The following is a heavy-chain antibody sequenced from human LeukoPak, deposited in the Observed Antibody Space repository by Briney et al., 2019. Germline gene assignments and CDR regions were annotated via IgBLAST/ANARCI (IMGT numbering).Heavy chain of an antibody. CDR1: GFPFIFA. V-gene: IGHV3-23*01. CDR3: AKQSTARSLGE. Sequence: GGSLRLSCVASGFPFIFAMSWVRQAPGKGLEWVSTISRNGADTYYADSVRGRFTISRDNSKNMLYLQMNSLRAEDTAVYYCAKQSTARSLGEGGQGTLVTVSS. CDR2: ISRNGADT. D-gene: IGHD6-6*01. J-gene: IGHJ4*02.